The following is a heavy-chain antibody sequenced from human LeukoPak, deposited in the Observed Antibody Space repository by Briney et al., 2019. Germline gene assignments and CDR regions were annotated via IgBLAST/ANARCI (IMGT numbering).Heavy chain of an antibody. CDR3: AKETSTVVYDAFDI. V-gene: IGHV3-30*02. CDR2: IRYDGSDK. CDR1: GFTFSSYG. J-gene: IGHJ3*02. D-gene: IGHD4-23*01. Sequence: GGSLRLSCAASGFTFSSYGMHWVRQAPGKGLEWVAFIRYDGSDKYYADSVKGRFTISRDNSKNTLYLQMNSLRPEDTAVYYCAKETSTVVYDAFDIWGQGTIVTVSS.